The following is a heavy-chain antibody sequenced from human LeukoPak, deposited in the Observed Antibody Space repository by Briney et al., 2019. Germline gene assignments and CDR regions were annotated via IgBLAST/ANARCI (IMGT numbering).Heavy chain of an antibody. CDR1: GGSISSDF. CDR2: IYYSGST. J-gene: IGHJ4*02. D-gene: IGHD2/OR15-2a*01. V-gene: IGHV4-59*01. Sequence: SETLSLTCTVSGGSISSDFWSWIRQSPGKGLEWIGYIYYSGSTNYNPSLKSRVTISLDTSNNQFSLRLSSVTAADTAVYYCARQYGEYWGQGTLVTVSS. CDR3: ARQYGEY.